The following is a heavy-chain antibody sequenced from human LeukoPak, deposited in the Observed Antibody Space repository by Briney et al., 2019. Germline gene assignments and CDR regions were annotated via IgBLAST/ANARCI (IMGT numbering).Heavy chain of an antibody. V-gene: IGHV3-23*01. CDR3: AKAASISSTSCTNCFDP. J-gene: IGHJ5*02. CDR1: GFTFSSYA. CDR2: INGSGGST. D-gene: IGHD2-2*01. Sequence: GGSLRLSCAASGFTFSSYAMSWVRQAPGKGLEWVSVINGSGGSTYYADSVKGRYTISRHNSKKTLYLQMNSLRAEDTAVYYCAKAASISSTSCTNCFDPWGQGTLVTVSS.